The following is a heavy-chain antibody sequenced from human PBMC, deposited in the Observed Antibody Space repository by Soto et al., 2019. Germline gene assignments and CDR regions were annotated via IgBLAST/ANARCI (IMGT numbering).Heavy chain of an antibody. J-gene: IGHJ6*03. CDR1: GGSFSGYY. CDR2: INHSGST. V-gene: IGHV4-34*03. CDR3: NENYYYYYMDV. D-gene: IGHD1-1*01. Sequence: SETLSLTCAVYGGSFSGYYWSWIRQPPGKGLEWIGEINHSGSTNYNPSLKSRVTISVDTSKNQFSLKLSSVTAADTAVYNWNENYYYYYMDVWGKGTTVTVSS.